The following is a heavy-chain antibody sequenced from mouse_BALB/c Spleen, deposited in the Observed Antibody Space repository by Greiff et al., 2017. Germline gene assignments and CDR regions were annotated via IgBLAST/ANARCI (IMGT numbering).Heavy chain of an antibody. CDR1: GFSLTGYG. V-gene: IGHV2-6-7*01. Sequence: VQLQQSGPGLVAPSQSLSITCTVSGFSLTGYGVNWVRQPPGKGLEWLGMIWGDGSTDYNSALKSRLSISKDNSKSQVFLKMNSLQTDDTARYYCARDLYYYGGDYAMDYWGQGTSVTVSS. J-gene: IGHJ4*01. CDR2: IWGDGST. CDR3: ARDLYYYGGDYAMDY. D-gene: IGHD1-1*02.